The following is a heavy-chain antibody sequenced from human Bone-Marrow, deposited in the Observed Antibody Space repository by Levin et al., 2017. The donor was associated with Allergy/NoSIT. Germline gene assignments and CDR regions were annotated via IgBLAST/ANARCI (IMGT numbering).Heavy chain of an antibody. Sequence: ASVKVSCKTSGGTFNTNVFSWVRQAPGHGLEWMGGIIPILGTTYHAQKFQGRVTITADDSTSTVYMELSSLRSEDTAVYYCARGVYYYYYTDVWGKGTTVTVSS. J-gene: IGHJ6*03. CDR1: GGTFNTNV. CDR3: ARGVYYYYYTDV. V-gene: IGHV1-69*13. CDR2: IIPILGTT.